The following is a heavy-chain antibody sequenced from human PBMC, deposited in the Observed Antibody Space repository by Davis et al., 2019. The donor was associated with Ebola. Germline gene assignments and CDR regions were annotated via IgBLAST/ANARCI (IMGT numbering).Heavy chain of an antibody. D-gene: IGHD3-3*01. CDR3: AKARDFWSGYADDY. V-gene: IGHV3-7*03. Sequence: PGGSLRLSCAASGFTFSSYWMSWVRQAPGKGLEWVANIKQDGSEKYYVDSVKGRFTISRDNSKNTLYLQMNSLRAEDTAVYYCAKARDFWSGYADDYWGQGTLVTVSS. CDR2: IKQDGSEK. J-gene: IGHJ4*02. CDR1: GFTFSSYW.